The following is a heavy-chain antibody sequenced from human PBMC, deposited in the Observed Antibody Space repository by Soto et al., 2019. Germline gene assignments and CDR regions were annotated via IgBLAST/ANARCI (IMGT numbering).Heavy chain of an antibody. CDR1: GFTFSHSW. J-gene: IGHJ4*02. CDR3: ATNKEYIYGYFGY. V-gene: IGHV3-7*05. D-gene: IGHD2-15*01. CDR2: IKHDGSEI. Sequence: GGSLRLSCAASGFTFSHSWMSWVRQAPGRGLEWVANIKHDGSEIYYADSVKGRFTISRDNAKNSLFLQMNSLRAEDTAIYYCATNKEYIYGYFGYWGPGTQVTVSS.